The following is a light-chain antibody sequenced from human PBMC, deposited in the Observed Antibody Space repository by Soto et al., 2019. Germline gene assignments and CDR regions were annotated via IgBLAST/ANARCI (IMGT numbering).Light chain of an antibody. CDR2: GAS. CDR3: QQFDRSPPSWT. V-gene: IGKV3-20*01. J-gene: IGKJ1*01. Sequence: ETVLTQSPGTLSLSPGERATLSCRASQSVSSNYLAWYQHIPGQAPRLLIYGASTRATGIPDRFSGSGSGTDFNLTISRLEPEDFAVYYCQQFDRSPPSWTFGQGTKVE. CDR1: QSVSSNY.